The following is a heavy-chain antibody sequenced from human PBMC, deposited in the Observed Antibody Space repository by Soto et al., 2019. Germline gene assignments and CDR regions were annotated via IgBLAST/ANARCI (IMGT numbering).Heavy chain of an antibody. D-gene: IGHD3-3*01. CDR3: AKDGGSYYDFWSGYPCDFDY. J-gene: IGHJ4*02. Sequence: QVQLVESGGGVVQPRRSLRLSCAASGFTFSSYGVHWVRQAPGKGLEWVAVISYDGSNKYYADSVKGRFTISRDNSKNTLYLQMNSLRAEDTAVYYCAKDGGSYYDFWSGYPCDFDYRGQGTLVTVSS. V-gene: IGHV3-30*18. CDR2: ISYDGSNK. CDR1: GFTFSSYG.